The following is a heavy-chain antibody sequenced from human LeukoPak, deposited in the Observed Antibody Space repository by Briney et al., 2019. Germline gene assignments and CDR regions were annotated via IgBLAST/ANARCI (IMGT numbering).Heavy chain of an antibody. J-gene: IGHJ5*02. Sequence: SETLSLTCAVYGGSFSGYYWSWIRQPPGKGLEWIGEINHSGSTNYNPSLKSRVTISVDTSKNQFSLKLSSVTAADTAVYYCARRRGDYGSGRGGNWFDPWGQGTLVTVSS. D-gene: IGHD3-10*01. CDR2: INHSGST. V-gene: IGHV4-34*01. CDR1: GGSFSGYY. CDR3: ARRRGDYGSGRGGNWFDP.